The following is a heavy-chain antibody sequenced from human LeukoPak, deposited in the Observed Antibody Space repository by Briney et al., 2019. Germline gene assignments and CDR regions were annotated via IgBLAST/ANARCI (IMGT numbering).Heavy chain of an antibody. D-gene: IGHD5-24*01. V-gene: IGHV4-59*08. CDR2: IYYSGST. J-gene: IGHJ4*02. CDR1: GGSISSYY. Sequence: SETLSLTCTVSGGSISSYYWSWIRQPPGKGLEWIGYIYYSGSTYYNPSLKSRVTISVDTSKNQFSLKLSSVTAADTAVYYCARLLKDGYNYGYYFDYWGQGTLVTVSS. CDR3: ARLLKDGYNYGYYFDY.